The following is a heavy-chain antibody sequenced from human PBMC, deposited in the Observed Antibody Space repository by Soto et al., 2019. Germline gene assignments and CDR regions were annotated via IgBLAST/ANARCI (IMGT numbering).Heavy chain of an antibody. V-gene: IGHV3-74*01. CDR2: IKGDGSET. Sequence: LRLSCAASGFTFSSYWMHWVRQAPGKGLVWVSRIKGDGSETNYADSVKGRFTIPRDHAKNTLYLQLNSLRAEDTAVYYCLRGNSGYGNFDYWGQGTRVPVSS. J-gene: IGHJ4*02. CDR1: GFTFSSYW. D-gene: IGHD5-12*01. CDR3: LRGNSGYGNFDY.